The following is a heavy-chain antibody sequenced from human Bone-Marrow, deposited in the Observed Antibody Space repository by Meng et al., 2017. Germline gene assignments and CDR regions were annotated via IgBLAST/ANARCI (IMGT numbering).Heavy chain of an antibody. Sequence: GESLKISCAASGFTFSSYAMHWVRQAPGKGLEWVAVISYDGSNKYYADSVKGRFTISRDNSKNTLYLQMNSLRVEDTAVYYCARGGAYGDYYFDYWGQGTLVPSPQ. J-gene: IGHJ4*02. V-gene: IGHV3-30*04. CDR1: GFTFSSYA. D-gene: IGHD4-17*01. CDR2: ISYDGSNK. CDR3: ARGGAYGDYYFDY.